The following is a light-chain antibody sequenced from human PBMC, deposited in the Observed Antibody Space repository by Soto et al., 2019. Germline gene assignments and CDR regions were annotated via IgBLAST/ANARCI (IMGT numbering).Light chain of an antibody. V-gene: IGKV3-11*01. J-gene: IGKJ4*01. Sequence: EIVLTQSPATQSLSPGERATLSCRASQSVGSNLAWYQQKPGQAPRLLIYDASNRATGIPARFSGSGSGTDFTLTISSLEPEDFALYYCQQRSNWPPLTFGGGTKVEIK. CDR1: QSVGSN. CDR2: DAS. CDR3: QQRSNWPPLT.